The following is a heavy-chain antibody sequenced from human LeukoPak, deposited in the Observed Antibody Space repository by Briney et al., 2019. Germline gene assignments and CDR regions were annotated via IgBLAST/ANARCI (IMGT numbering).Heavy chain of an antibody. Sequence: SETLSLTCTVSGGSISSYYWSWIRQPPGKGLEWIGYIYYSGSTNYNPSLKSRVTISVDTSKNQFSLKLSSVTAADTAVYYCARQDQDFDYWGQGTLVTVS. V-gene: IGHV4-59*08. CDR3: ARQDQDFDY. CDR1: GGSISSYY. CDR2: IYYSGST. J-gene: IGHJ4*02.